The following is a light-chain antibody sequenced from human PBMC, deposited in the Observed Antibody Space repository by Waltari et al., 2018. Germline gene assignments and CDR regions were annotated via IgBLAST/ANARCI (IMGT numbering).Light chain of an antibody. Sequence: IVLTQSPGTLSLSPRERATLSCRASQSVSKYLAWYQQRPGQAPRLLIYAASTRATGIPDRFSGSGFGTDFSLTISRLEPEDFAVYYCQNHERLPATFGQGTKVEIK. V-gene: IGKV3-20*01. J-gene: IGKJ1*01. CDR3: QNHERLPAT. CDR2: AAS. CDR1: QSVSKY.